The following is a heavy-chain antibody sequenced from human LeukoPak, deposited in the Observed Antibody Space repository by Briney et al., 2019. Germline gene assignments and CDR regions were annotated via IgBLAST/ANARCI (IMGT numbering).Heavy chain of an antibody. J-gene: IGHJ6*02. Sequence: SQTPSLTCTVSGGSISSGGYYWSWIRQHPGKGLEWIGYIYYSGSTYYNPSLKSRVTISVDTSKNQFSLKLSSVTAADTAVYYCARDSRPTPSMDVWGQGTTVTVSS. CDR2: IYYSGST. V-gene: IGHV4-31*03. CDR1: GGSISSGGYY. CDR3: ARDSRPTPSMDV.